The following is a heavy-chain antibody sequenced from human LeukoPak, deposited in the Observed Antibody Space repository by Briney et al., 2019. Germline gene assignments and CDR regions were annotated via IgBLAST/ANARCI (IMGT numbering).Heavy chain of an antibody. CDR3: ASYSAYGSDAFDI. D-gene: IGHD2-15*01. CDR1: GFTFSSYS. CDR2: ISSSSSYI. Sequence: GGSLRLSCAASGFTFSSYSMNWVRQAPGKGLEWVSSISSSSSYIYYADSVKGRFTISRDNAKNSLYLQMNSLRAEDTAVYYCASYSAYGSDAFDICGQGTMVTVSS. V-gene: IGHV3-21*01. J-gene: IGHJ3*02.